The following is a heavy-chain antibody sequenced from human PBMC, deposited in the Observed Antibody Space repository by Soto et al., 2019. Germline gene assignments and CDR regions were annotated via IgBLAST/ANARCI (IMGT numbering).Heavy chain of an antibody. CDR3: ARHLGYCSGGSCYQPWENYYYYGMDV. Sequence: WETLSLTCTVSGGSTSSSSYYWGWIRQPPGKGLEWIGSIYYSGSTYYNPSLKSRVTISVDTSKNQFSLKLSSVTAADTAVYYCARHLGYCSGGSCYQPWENYYYYGMDVWGQGTTVTVSS. D-gene: IGHD2-15*01. CDR2: IYYSGST. CDR1: GGSTSSSSYY. J-gene: IGHJ6*02. V-gene: IGHV4-39*01.